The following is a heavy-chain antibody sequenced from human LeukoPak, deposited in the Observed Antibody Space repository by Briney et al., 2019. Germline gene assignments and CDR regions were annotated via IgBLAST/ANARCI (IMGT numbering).Heavy chain of an antibody. Sequence: ASVKVSCKASGYTFTSYGISWVRQAPGQGLEWMGWISAYNGNTNYAQKLQGRVTRTTDTSTSTAYMELRSLRSDDTAVYYCARDSPRGYCSSTSCYTPFDYWGQGTLVTVSS. CDR1: GYTFTSYG. D-gene: IGHD2-2*02. V-gene: IGHV1-18*01. CDR2: ISAYNGNT. J-gene: IGHJ4*02. CDR3: ARDSPRGYCSSTSCYTPFDY.